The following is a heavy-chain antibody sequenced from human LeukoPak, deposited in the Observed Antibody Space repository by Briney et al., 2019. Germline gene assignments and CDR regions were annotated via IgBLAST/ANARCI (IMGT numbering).Heavy chain of an antibody. D-gene: IGHD2-8*01. CDR3: TRDDGLVF. Sequence: GSLRLSCAASGFTFSDHYMDWVRQAPGKGLEWIGRTRNKANSYTTEYAAFVRDRFTTSRDDSKNSLYLQMNGLKTEDTAVYYCTRDDGLVFWGQGTLVTVSS. V-gene: IGHV3-72*01. CDR1: GFTFSDHY. J-gene: IGHJ4*02. CDR2: TRNKANSYTT.